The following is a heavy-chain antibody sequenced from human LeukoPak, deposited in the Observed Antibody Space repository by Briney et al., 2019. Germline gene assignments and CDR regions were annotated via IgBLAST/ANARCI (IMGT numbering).Heavy chain of an antibody. CDR2: ISRTGTYI. D-gene: IGHD2-15*01. CDR3: ARVLETDCAGGSCYSGLDY. J-gene: IGHJ4*02. Sequence: GGSLRLSCAASGFTVSSNYMSWVRQAPGKGLEWVSSISRTGTYIYYADSVKGRFTVSRDNAQNSLYLQMNSLRVEDTAVYYCARVLETDCAGGSCYSGLDYWGQGTLVTVSS. CDR1: GFTVSSNY. V-gene: IGHV3-21*01.